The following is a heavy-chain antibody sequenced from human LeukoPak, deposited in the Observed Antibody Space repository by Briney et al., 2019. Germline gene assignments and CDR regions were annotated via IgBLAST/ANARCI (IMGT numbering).Heavy chain of an antibody. CDR1: GGTFSSYA. Sequence: ASVKVSCKASGGTFSSYAISWVRQAPGQGLEWMGGIIPIFGTANYAQKFQGRVTITADESTSTAYMELSSLRSEDTAVYYCASRPYDGSGRSYYYGMDVWGKGTTVTVSS. V-gene: IGHV1-69*13. J-gene: IGHJ6*04. CDR2: IIPIFGTA. D-gene: IGHD3-10*01. CDR3: ASRPYDGSGRSYYYGMDV.